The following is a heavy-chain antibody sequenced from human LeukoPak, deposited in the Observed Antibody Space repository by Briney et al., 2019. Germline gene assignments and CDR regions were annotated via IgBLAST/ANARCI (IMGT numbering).Heavy chain of an antibody. V-gene: IGHV3-30-3*01. D-gene: IGHD6-6*01. CDR1: GFTFSSYV. CDR3: ARDRIHYEAARARTYYYYYMDV. J-gene: IGHJ6*03. Sequence: GGSLRLSCAASGFTFSSYVMHWVRQAPGKGLEWVAVISYDGSNKYYADSVKGRFTISRDNSKNTLYLQMNSLRAEDTAVYYCARDRIHYEAARARTYYYYYMDVWGKGTTVTVSS. CDR2: ISYDGSNK.